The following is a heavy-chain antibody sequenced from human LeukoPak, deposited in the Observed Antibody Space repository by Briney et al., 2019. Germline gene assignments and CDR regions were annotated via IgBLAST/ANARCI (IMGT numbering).Heavy chain of an antibody. J-gene: IGHJ4*02. D-gene: IGHD3-10*01. CDR2: TKSKAYSYTT. Sequence: GGSLRLSCAASGFTFSDLFIDWVRQAPGKGLEWVGRTKSKAYSYTTEYAASAKGRFTISRDDSKNSLYLQMNSLKTEDTAVYYCASIRGVFGYWGQGTLVTVSS. V-gene: IGHV3-72*01. CDR3: ASIRGVFGY. CDR1: GFTFSDLF.